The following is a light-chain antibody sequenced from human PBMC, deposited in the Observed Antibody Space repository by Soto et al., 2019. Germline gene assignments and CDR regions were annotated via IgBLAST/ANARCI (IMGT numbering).Light chain of an antibody. CDR2: DNT. Sequence: QSVLTQPPSVSGAPGQRVTISCTGSSSDIGAGYRVRWYQQVPGTAPKLLIYDNTNRPSGVSARFSGSKSGTSASLAITGLHAEDEADYYCQSYDTSLSAVVFGGGTKVTVL. J-gene: IGLJ2*01. CDR1: SSDIGAGYR. CDR3: QSYDTSLSAVV. V-gene: IGLV1-40*01.